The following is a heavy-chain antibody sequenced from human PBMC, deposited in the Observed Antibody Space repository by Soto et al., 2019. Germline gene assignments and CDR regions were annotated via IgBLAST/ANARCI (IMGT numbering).Heavy chain of an antibody. V-gene: IGHV1-69*06. CDR2: VIPIFGTA. CDR3: ARGPDCTNGVCYFGYGMDV. D-gene: IGHD2-8*01. J-gene: IGHJ6*02. CDR1: GGTFSSYA. Sequence: RASVKVSCKASGGTFSSYAISWVRQAPGQGLEWMGGVIPIFGTANYAQKFQGRVTITADKSTSTAYMELSSLRSEDTAVYYCARGPDCTNGVCYFGYGMDVWGQGTTVTVSS.